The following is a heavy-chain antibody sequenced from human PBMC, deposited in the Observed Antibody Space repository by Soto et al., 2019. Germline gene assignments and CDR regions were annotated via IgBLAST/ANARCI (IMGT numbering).Heavy chain of an antibody. J-gene: IGHJ6*02. CDR1: GYTFTSYD. V-gene: IGHV1-8*01. Sequence: GASVKVSCKASGYTFTSYDINWVRQATGQGLEWMGWMNPNSGNTGYAQKFQGRVTMTRNTSISTADMELSSLRSEDTAVYYCARAGDSGYDYGEGGYYGMDVWGQGTTVTVSS. CDR2: MNPNSGNT. CDR3: ARAGDSGYDYGEGGYYGMDV. D-gene: IGHD5-12*01.